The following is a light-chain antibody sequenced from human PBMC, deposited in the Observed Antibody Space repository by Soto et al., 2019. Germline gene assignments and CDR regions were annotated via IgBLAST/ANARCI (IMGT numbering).Light chain of an antibody. V-gene: IGKV3-20*01. J-gene: IGKJ1*01. CDR1: QSLTNNY. Sequence: EIVLTQSPGTLSLSPGERATLSCRASQSLTNNYFAWYQQKPGRALRLLIDGASTRAAGIPDRFSGSGSGTEFTLTFSRLEPEDVAVHYCQQYEAVVTFGQGTKVDI. CDR2: GAS. CDR3: QQYEAVVT.